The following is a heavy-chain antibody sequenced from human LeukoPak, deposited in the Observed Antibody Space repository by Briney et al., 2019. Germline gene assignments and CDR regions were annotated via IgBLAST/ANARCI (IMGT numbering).Heavy chain of an antibody. CDR2: IRSKANSYAT. CDR1: GFTFSGSA. J-gene: IGHJ4*02. Sequence: AGGSLRLSCAASGFTFSGSAMHWVRQASGKGLGWVGRIRSKANSYATAYAASVKGRFTISRDDSKNTAYLQMNSLKTEDTAVYYCTSTYSSGWLNYFEYTGQGTLFTVSS. CDR3: TSTYSSGWLNYFEY. V-gene: IGHV3-73*01. D-gene: IGHD6-19*01.